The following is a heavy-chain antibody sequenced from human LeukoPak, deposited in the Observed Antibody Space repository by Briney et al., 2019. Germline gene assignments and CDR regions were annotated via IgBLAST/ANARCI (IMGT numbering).Heavy chain of an antibody. Sequence: SETLSLTCTVSGGSISSYFWSWIRQPPGKGLEWIGYIYYSGSTNYNYNPSLKSRVTLSVDTSKNHFSLRLSSVTAADTAVYYCASGGSYFWFDPWGQGTRVAVST. J-gene: IGHJ5*02. D-gene: IGHD1-26*01. CDR3: ASGGSYFWFDP. V-gene: IGHV4-59*01. CDR1: GGSISSYF. CDR2: IYYSGST.